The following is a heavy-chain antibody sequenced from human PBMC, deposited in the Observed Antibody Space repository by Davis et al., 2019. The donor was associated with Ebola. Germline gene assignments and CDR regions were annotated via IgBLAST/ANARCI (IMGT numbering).Heavy chain of an antibody. D-gene: IGHD4/OR15-4a*01. J-gene: IGHJ2*01. CDR1: GFTFSSYS. V-gene: IGHV3-21*01. CDR2: ISSSSSYI. CDR3: AKDKTMATQYWYFDL. Sequence: GGSLRLSCAASGFTFSSYSMNWVRQAPGKGLEWVSSISSSSSYIYYADSVKGRFTISRDNSKNTLYLQMNSLRAEDTALYYCAKDKTMATQYWYFDLWGRGTLVTVSS.